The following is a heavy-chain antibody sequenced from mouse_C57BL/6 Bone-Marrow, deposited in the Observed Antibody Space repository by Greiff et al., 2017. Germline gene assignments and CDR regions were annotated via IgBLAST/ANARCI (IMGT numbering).Heavy chain of an antibody. CDR2: ISYDGSN. CDR3: AREDGYYVSFAY. CDR1: GYSITSGYY. D-gene: IGHD2-3*01. J-gene: IGHJ3*01. Sequence: EVKLQESGPGLVKPSQSLSLTCSVTGYSITSGYYWNWIRQFPGNKLEWMGYISYDGSNNYNPSLKNRISITRDTSKNQFFLKLNSVTTEDTATYYCAREDGYYVSFAYWGQGTLVTVSA. V-gene: IGHV3-6*01.